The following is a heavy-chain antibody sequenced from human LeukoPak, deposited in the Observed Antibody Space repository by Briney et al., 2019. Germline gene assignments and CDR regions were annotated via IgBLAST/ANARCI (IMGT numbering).Heavy chain of an antibody. D-gene: IGHD3-16*01. J-gene: IGHJ5*02. Sequence: PGGSLRLSCGVSGLTFSDAWLTWVRQGPGKGLEWVGLIRSKVDGGTADYATTGKGRFTISRDDSKNMLYLQMNGLKTEDTAIYYCTKDLPFTAGGVIVHWGQGALVTVSS. CDR3: TKDLPFTAGGVIVH. CDR1: GLTFSDAW. CDR2: IRSKVDGGTA. V-gene: IGHV3-15*01.